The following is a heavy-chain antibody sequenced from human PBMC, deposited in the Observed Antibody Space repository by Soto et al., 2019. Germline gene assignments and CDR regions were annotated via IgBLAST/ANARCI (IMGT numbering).Heavy chain of an antibody. Sequence: ASVKVSCKASGYTFTSYDINWVRQATGQGLEWMGWMNPNSGNTGYAQKFQGRATMTRNTSISTAYMELSSLRSEDTAVYNCARGESGYSYVHYWGQGTLVTVSS. CDR1: GYTFTSYD. V-gene: IGHV1-8*01. CDR3: ARGESGYSYVHY. J-gene: IGHJ4*02. CDR2: MNPNSGNT. D-gene: IGHD5-18*01.